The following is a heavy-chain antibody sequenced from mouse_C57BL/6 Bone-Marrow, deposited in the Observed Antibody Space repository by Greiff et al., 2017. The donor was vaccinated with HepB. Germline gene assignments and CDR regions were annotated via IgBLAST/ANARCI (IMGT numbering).Heavy chain of an antibody. CDR1: GVDFSRYW. V-gene: IGHV4-1*01. Sequence: CKASGVDFSRYWMSWVRRAPGKGLEWIGEINPDSSTINYAPSLKDKFIISRDNAKNTLYLQMSKVRSEDTALYYCARQGYYGSSHWYFDVWGTGTTVTVSS. D-gene: IGHD1-1*01. CDR2: INPDSSTI. CDR3: ARQGYYGSSHWYFDV. J-gene: IGHJ1*03.